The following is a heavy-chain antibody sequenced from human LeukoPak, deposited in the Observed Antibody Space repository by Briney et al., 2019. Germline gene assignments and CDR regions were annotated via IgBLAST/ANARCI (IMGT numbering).Heavy chain of an antibody. D-gene: IGHD2-2*02. V-gene: IGHV1-69*02. CDR3: ARPVVPAGIEYYYYGMDV. CDR2: ILGIA. Sequence: ILGIATYAQKFQGRVTITADKSTSTAYMELSSLRSEDTAVYYCARPVVPAGIEYYYYGMDVWGQGTTVTVSS. J-gene: IGHJ6*02.